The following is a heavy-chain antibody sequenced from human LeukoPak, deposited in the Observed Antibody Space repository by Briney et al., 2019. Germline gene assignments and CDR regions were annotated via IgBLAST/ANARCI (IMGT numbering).Heavy chain of an antibody. D-gene: IGHD3-22*01. CDR3: ARGYYYDSSGYFCAFDI. Sequence: ASVKVSCKASGYTFTSYAMNWVRQAPGQGLEWMGWINTNTGNPTYAQGFTGRFVFSLDTSVSTAYLQISSLKAEDTAVYYCARGYYYDSSGYFCAFDIWGQGTMVTVSS. J-gene: IGHJ3*02. CDR1: GYTFTSYA. V-gene: IGHV7-4-1*02. CDR2: INTNTGNP.